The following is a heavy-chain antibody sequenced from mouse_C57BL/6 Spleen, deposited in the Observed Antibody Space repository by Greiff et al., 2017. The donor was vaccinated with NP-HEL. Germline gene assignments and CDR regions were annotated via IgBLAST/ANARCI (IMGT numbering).Heavy chain of an antibody. CDR2: IYPGDGDT. D-gene: IGHD2-1*01. CDR1: GYAFSSYW. CDR3: ARGGNYEAMDD. J-gene: IGHJ4*01. V-gene: IGHV1-80*01. Sequence: VQRVESGAELVKPGASVKISCKASGYAFSSYWMNWVKQRPGKGLEWIGQIYPGDGDTNYNGKFKGKATLTADKSSSTAYMQLSSLTSEDSAVYFCARGGNYEAMDDWGQGTSVTVSS.